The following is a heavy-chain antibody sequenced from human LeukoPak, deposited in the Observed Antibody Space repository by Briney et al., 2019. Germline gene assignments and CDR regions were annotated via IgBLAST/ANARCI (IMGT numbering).Heavy chain of an antibody. D-gene: IGHD6-13*01. Sequence: PGGSLRLSCAASGFTFSSCGMHWVRQAPGKGLEWVAVISYDGSNKYYTDSVKGRFTISRDNSKNTVYLQMNSLRAEDTAVYYCAKARGGIAAAGTGGPFDYWGQGTLVTVSS. CDR2: ISYDGSNK. CDR3: AKARGGIAAAGTGGPFDY. J-gene: IGHJ4*02. CDR1: GFTFSSCG. V-gene: IGHV3-30*18.